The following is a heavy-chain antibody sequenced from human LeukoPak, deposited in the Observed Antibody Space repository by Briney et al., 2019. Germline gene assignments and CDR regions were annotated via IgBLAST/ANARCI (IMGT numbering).Heavy chain of an antibody. D-gene: IGHD4-11*01. Sequence: GGSLRLSCAASGFTFSSYAMHWVRQAPGKGLEWVAVISYDGSNKYYADSVKGRFIISRDNSKNTLYLQMNSLRAEDTAVYYCARASTVTTLSYYYYYYYMDVWGKGTTVTVSS. CDR1: GFTFSSYA. V-gene: IGHV3-30*14. CDR3: ARASTVTTLSYYYYYYYMDV. J-gene: IGHJ6*03. CDR2: ISYDGSNK.